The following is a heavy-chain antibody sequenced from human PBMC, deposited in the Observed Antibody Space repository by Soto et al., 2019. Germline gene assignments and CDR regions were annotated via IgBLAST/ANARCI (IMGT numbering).Heavy chain of an antibody. V-gene: IGHV3-30-3*01. CDR2: LSYDGSNN. CDR1: GFTFSSYA. Sequence: GSLRLSCSASGFTFSSYAMHWVRQAPGKGLEWVAVLSYDGSNNYYADSVKGRFTISRDNSNNTLYLQMNSLRAEDTAVYYCARDFGSLGATIDYWGQGTLVTVSS. J-gene: IGHJ4*02. D-gene: IGHD1-26*01. CDR3: ARDFGSLGATIDY.